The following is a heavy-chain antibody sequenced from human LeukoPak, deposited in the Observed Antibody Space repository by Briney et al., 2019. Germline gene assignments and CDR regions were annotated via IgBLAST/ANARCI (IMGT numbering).Heavy chain of an antibody. D-gene: IGHD5-18*01. CDR1: GFTFSDPY. CDR3: ARTARHLDY. V-gene: IGHV3-11*06. Sequence: GGSLRLSCEASGFTFSDPYMSWIRQAPGKGLECLSYIGGSSTDINYADSVRGRFTISRDNAKNLLYLRMDDLRVEDTAVYYCARTARHLDYWGQGTLVTVSS. J-gene: IGHJ4*02. CDR2: IGGSSTDI.